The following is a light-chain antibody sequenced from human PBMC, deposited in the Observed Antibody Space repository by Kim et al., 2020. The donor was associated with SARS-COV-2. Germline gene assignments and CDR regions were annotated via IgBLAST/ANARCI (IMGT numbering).Light chain of an antibody. V-gene: IGKV1D-12*01. Sequence: ESVGDRVTITGRASQDISRWLGWDQQKPGKAPKVLIYEASNLQSGVPSRFSGSGSETDFTLTINSLQPEDFATYYCQQTHSFPLTFGGGTKVDIK. J-gene: IGKJ4*01. CDR2: EAS. CDR3: QQTHSFPLT. CDR1: QDISRW.